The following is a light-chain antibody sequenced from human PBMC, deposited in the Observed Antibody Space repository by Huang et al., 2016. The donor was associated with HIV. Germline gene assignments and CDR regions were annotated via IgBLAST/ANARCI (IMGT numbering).Light chain of an antibody. Sequence: DMVMKQSPGTLSVSPGERATLSCRASQSVKKNLAWYHQKPGKAPRLLISGVATRDTGVPARFSGNGSETEFTLTITSVQSEDSAVYYCQQYNNWPPYDFGQGTKLEIK. CDR3: QQYNNWPPYD. CDR2: GVA. V-gene: IGKV3-15*01. CDR1: QSVKKN. J-gene: IGKJ2*01.